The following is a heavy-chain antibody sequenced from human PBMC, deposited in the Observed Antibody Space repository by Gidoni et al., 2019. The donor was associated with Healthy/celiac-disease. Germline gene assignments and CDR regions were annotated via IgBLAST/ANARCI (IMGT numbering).Heavy chain of an antibody. CDR3: ARASPVVVAGNDY. Sequence: QVQLVQSGAEVKKPGSSVKVSCKASGGPFSSYAISWVRQAPGQGLEWMGRIIPILGIANYAQKFQGRVTITADKSTSTAYMELSSLRSEDTAVYYCARASPVVVAGNDYWGQGTLVTVSS. V-gene: IGHV1-69*04. D-gene: IGHD2-15*01. J-gene: IGHJ4*02. CDR2: IIPILGIA. CDR1: GGPFSSYA.